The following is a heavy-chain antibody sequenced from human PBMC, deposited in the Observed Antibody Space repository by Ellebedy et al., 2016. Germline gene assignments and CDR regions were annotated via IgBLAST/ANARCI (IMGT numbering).Heavy chain of an antibody. CDR1: GYTFTGYY. D-gene: IGHD5-12*01. CDR3: ARNRDSGLDY. V-gene: IGHV1-46*01. Sequence: ASVKVSXXASGYTFTGYYMHWVRQAPGQGLEWMGFINPSGGSTSYAQKFQGRVTMTRDTSTSTVYMELSSLRSDDTAVYYCARNRDSGLDYWGQGTLVTVSS. CDR2: INPSGGST. J-gene: IGHJ4*02.